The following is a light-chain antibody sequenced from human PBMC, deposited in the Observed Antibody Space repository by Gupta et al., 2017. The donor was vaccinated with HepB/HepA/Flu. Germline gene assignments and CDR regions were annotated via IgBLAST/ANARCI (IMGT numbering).Light chain of an antibody. V-gene: IGLV3-21*04. CDR1: NIGSKS. CDR3: QVWDSSSDHAV. J-gene: IGLJ2*01. Sequence: SYVLTQPPSVSVAPGETARISCGGNNIGSKSVHWYQQKPGQAPVLVIYYDSDRPSGIPERFSGSNSGNTATLTISRVEAGDEADYYCQVWDSSSDHAVFGGGTKLTVL. CDR2: YDS.